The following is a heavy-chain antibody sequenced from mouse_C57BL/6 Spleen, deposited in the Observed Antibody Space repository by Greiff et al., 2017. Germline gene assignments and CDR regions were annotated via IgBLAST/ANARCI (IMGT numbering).Heavy chain of an antibody. J-gene: IGHJ4*01. CDR3: VREAGDYAMDY. Sequence: VKLQESGAELARPGASVKLSCKASGYTFTSYGISWVKERTGQGLEWIGEIYPRSGNTYYNEKFKGKATLTADKSSSTAYMELRSLTSEDSAVYFCVREAGDYAMDYWGQGTSVTVSS. CDR1: GYTFTSYG. V-gene: IGHV1-81*01. CDR2: IYPRSGNT.